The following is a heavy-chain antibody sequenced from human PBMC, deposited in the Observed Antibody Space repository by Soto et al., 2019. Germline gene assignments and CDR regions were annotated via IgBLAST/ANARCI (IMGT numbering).Heavy chain of an antibody. J-gene: IGHJ4*02. CDR2: ISGSGGST. CDR1: GFTFSSYA. V-gene: IGHV3-23*01. CDR3: AKTRFQRQVEWLVPDY. D-gene: IGHD6-19*01. Sequence: EVQLLESGGGLVQPGGSLRLSCAASGFTFSSYAMSWVRQAPGKGLEWVSAISGSGGSTYYADSVKGRFTISRDNSKNTLYLQMNSRRAEDTAVYYCAKTRFQRQVEWLVPDYWGQGTLVTVSS.